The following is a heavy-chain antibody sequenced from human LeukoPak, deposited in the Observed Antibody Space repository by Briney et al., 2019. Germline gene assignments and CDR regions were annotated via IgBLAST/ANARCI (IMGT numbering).Heavy chain of an antibody. V-gene: IGHV1-8*03. CDR3: ARGQLRLRHRGFDP. Sequence: GASVKVSCKASGYTFTSYDINWVRQAPGQGLEWMGWMNPNSGNTGYAQKFQGRVTITRNTSISTAYMELSSLRSEDTAVYFCARGQLRLRHRGFDPWGQGTLVTVSS. CDR1: GYTFTSYD. D-gene: IGHD4-17*01. CDR2: MNPNSGNT. J-gene: IGHJ5*02.